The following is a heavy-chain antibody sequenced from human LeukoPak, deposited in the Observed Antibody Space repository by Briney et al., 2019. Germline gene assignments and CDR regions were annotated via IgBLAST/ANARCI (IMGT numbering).Heavy chain of an antibody. V-gene: IGHV4-59*01. CDR2: IYYSGST. CDR1: GGSISSYY. D-gene: IGHD6-13*01. Sequence: SETLSLTCTVSGGSISSYYWSWIRQPPGKGLEWIGYIYYSGSTNYNPSLKSRVTISVDTSKNQFSLKLSSVTAADTAVYCCARQEQQLIYNWFDPWGQGTLVTVSS. CDR3: ARQEQQLIYNWFDP. J-gene: IGHJ5*02.